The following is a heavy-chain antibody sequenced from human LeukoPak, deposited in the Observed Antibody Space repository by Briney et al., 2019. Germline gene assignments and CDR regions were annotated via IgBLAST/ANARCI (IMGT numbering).Heavy chain of an antibody. CDR1: GFTFSSYA. J-gene: IGHJ6*02. D-gene: IGHD2-2*01. CDR2: ISGSGGST. Sequence: GGSLRLSCAASGFTFSSYAMSWARQAPGKGLEWVSAISGSGGSTYYADSVEGRFTISRDNSKNTLYLQMNSLRAEDTAVYYCAKQDIVVVLPSYGMDVWGQGTTVTVSS. CDR3: AKQDIVVVLPSYGMDV. V-gene: IGHV3-23*01.